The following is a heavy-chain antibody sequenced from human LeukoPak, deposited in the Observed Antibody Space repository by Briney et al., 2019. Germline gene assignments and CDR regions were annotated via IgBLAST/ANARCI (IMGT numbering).Heavy chain of an antibody. CDR3: SRGGGSARYYFDY. Sequence: GGSLRLSCTASGFTFGDYAMSWFRQAPGKGLEWLSFIRNKAYGGTTEYAASVKGRFTISRDDSKGIAYLQMNSLKSDDTAVYHCSRGGGSARYYFDYWGQGTLVTVST. CDR2: IRNKAYGGTT. J-gene: IGHJ4*02. CDR1: GFTFGDYA. D-gene: IGHD3-9*01. V-gene: IGHV3-49*03.